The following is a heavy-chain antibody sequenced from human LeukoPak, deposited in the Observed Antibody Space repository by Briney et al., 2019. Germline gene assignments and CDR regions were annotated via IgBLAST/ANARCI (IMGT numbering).Heavy chain of an antibody. V-gene: IGHV3-30*18. Sequence: GRSLRLSCAASGFTFSSYDMHWVRQAPGKGLEWVAVISYDGSNKYYADSVKGRFTISRDNSKNTLYLQMNSLRAEDTAVYYCGKDKGYGDYQLDYWGQGTLVTVSS. CDR2: ISYDGSNK. CDR3: GKDKGYGDYQLDY. D-gene: IGHD4-17*01. CDR1: GFTFSSYD. J-gene: IGHJ4*02.